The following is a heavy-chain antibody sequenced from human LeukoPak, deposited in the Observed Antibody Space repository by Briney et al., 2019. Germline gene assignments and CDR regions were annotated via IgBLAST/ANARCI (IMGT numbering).Heavy chain of an antibody. V-gene: IGHV4-31*11. CDR1: GGSISSGGYY. Sequence: SQTLSLTCAVSGGSISSGGYYWSWIRQHPGKGLEWIGYIYYSGSTYYNPSLKSRVTISVDTSKNQFSLKLSSVTDADTAVYYCASLIVVVPAAIENYYYYMDVWGKGTTVTVSS. J-gene: IGHJ6*03. D-gene: IGHD2-2*02. CDR3: ASLIVVVPAAIENYYYYMDV. CDR2: IYYSGST.